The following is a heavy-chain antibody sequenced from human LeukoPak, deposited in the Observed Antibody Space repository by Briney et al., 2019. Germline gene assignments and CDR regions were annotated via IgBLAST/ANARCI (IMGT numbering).Heavy chain of an antibody. J-gene: IGHJ4*02. V-gene: IGHV3-74*01. CDR3: SRGPPAGEGY. CDR1: GLTFSSYW. D-gene: IGHD4-17*01. Sequence: GGSLRLSCAASGLTFSSYWMHWVRQAPGKGLVWVSRINGDGSITTYADSVKGRFTISRDNAKNTLYLQMNSLRADDTAVYYCSRGPPAGEGYWGQGTLVTVSS. CDR2: INGDGSIT.